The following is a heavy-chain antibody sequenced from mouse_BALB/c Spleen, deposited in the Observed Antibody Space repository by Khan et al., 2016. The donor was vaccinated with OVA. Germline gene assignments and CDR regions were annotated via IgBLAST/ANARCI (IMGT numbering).Heavy chain of an antibody. D-gene: IGHD2-14*01. CDR1: GFNLKDTY. J-gene: IGHJ3*01. CDR3: ARDDWYVFAY. Sequence: EVQLQQSGAELVKPGASVKLSCTASGFNLKDTYMHWVKQRPEQGLEWIGRIVPANGNNKYDPKFQGKATITAETSSKTAYQQLSSLTSEDTAVYYCARDDWYVFAYWSQGTLVTVSA. CDR2: IVPANGNN. V-gene: IGHV14-3*02.